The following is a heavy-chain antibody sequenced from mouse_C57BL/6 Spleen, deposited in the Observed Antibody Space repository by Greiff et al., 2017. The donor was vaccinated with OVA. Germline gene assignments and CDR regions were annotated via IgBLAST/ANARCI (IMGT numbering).Heavy chain of an antibody. J-gene: IGHJ2*01. D-gene: IGHD3-3*01. CDR3: ARGDVVGNDY. CDR2: IHPYSGST. Sequence: QVQLQQPGAELVKPGASVKLSCKASGYTFTSYWMHWVKQRPGQGLEWIGLIHPYSGSTNYNEKFKSKATLTVDKSSSTAYMQLSSLTSEDSAVXYCARGDVVGNDYWGQGTTLTVSS. CDR1: GYTFTSYW. V-gene: IGHV1-64*01.